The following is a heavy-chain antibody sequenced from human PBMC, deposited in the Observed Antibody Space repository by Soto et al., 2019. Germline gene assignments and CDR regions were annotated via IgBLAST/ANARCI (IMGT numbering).Heavy chain of an antibody. J-gene: IGHJ5*02. CDR2: ISGSGGST. D-gene: IGHD6-19*01. CDR1: GFTFSSYA. CDR3: AKSGTGIAVAGTYFDP. Sequence: GGSLRLSCAASGFTFSSYAMSWVRQAPGKGLEWVSAISGSGGSTYYADSVKGRFTISRDNSMNTLYLQMNSLRAEDTAVYYCAKSGTGIAVAGTYFDPWGQGTLVTVSS. V-gene: IGHV3-23*01.